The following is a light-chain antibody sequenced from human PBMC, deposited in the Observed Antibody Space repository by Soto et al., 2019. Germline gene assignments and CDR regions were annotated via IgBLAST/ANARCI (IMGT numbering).Light chain of an antibody. CDR3: SSYTSSSTWV. J-gene: IGLJ3*02. V-gene: IGLV2-14*01. CDR1: SSDVGGYNY. CDR2: EVS. Sequence: QSALTQPASVSGSPGQSITISCTGTSSDVGGYNYVSWYQQHPGKAPKLMIYEVSNRPSGVSRRFSGSKSGNTASLTISGLQAEVGADHYCSSYTSSSTWVFGGGTKLTVL.